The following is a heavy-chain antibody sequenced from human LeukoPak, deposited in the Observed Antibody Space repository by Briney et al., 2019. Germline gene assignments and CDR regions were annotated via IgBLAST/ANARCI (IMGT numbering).Heavy chain of an antibody. CDR1: GYTFTGYY. J-gene: IGHJ4*02. Sequence: GASVKVSCKASGYTFTGYYMHWVRQAPGQGLEWMGWINPDSGGTNYAQKFQGRVTMTRDTSISTAYMELSRLRSDDTVVYYCARSAHDYGDYVLDYWGQGTLVTVSS. V-gene: IGHV1-2*02. CDR2: INPDSGGT. D-gene: IGHD4-17*01. CDR3: ARSAHDYGDYVLDY.